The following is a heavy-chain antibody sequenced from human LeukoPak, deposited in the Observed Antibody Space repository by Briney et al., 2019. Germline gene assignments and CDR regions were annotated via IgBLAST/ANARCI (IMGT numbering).Heavy chain of an antibody. V-gene: IGHV4-4*02. J-gene: IGHJ1*01. CDR1: GGSISSSNW. D-gene: IGHD6-13*01. Sequence: SGTLSLTCAVSGGSISSSNWWSWVRQPPGKGLEWIGEIYHSGSTNYNPSLKSRVTISVDKSKNQFSLKLSSVTAADTAVYYCARHPQGGIAAAGTLEYFQHWGQGTLVTVSS. CDR3: ARHPQGGIAAAGTLEYFQH. CDR2: IYHSGST.